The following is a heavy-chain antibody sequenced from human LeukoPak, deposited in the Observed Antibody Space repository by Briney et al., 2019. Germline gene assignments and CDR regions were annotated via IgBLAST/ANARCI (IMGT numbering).Heavy chain of an antibody. CDR2: IKSKTNGGTT. D-gene: IGHD4-11*01. CDR3: AKDGAITTNKAYAH. V-gene: IGHV3-15*07. CDR1: GFTFSNAW. J-gene: IGHJ4*02. Sequence: GGSLRLSCAASGFTFSNAWMNWARQAPGKGLEWVGRIKSKTNGGTTDYAAPVKGRFAISRDNSTRTRYLQMNSLTAEATAVYYCAKDGAITTNKAYAHGGQGTLVTASP.